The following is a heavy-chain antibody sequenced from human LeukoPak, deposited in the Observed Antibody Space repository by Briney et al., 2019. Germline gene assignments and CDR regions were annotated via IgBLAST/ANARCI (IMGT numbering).Heavy chain of an antibody. Sequence: GGSLRLSCAVSGFSVSNNYMNWVRQAPGKGLEWVSLIYSRGGTSYADSVKGRFTISRDSSKNTLFLQMNSLRVEDTAVYYCARDPPGIAASGTHYWGQGTLVTVSS. CDR3: ARDPPGIAASGTHY. D-gene: IGHD6-13*01. CDR1: GFSVSNNY. CDR2: IYSRGGT. V-gene: IGHV3-53*01. J-gene: IGHJ4*02.